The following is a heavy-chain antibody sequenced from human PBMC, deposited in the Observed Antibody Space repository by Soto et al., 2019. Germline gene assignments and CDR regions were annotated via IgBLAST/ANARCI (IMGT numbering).Heavy chain of an antibody. CDR3: ARVSVPAAMSYYYYMDV. J-gene: IGHJ6*03. D-gene: IGHD2-2*01. CDR2: IYYSGST. Sequence: PSETLSLTCTVSGGSISSGGYYWSWIRQHPGKGLEWIGYIYYSGSTYYNPSLKSRVTISVDTSKNQFSLKLSSVTAADTAVYYCARVSVPAAMSYYYYMDVWGKGTTVTV. V-gene: IGHV4-31*03. CDR1: GGSISSGGYY.